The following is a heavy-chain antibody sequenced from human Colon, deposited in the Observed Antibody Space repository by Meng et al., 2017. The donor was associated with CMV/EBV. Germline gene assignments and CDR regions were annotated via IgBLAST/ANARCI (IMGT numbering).Heavy chain of an antibody. D-gene: IGHD2-2*01. V-gene: IGHV1-2*02. Sequence: ASVKVSCKASGYTFTGYYMHWVRQAPGQGLEWMGWINPNSGGTNYAQNLRDRVTMTTDTSTSTAYMELERLRSDDTAIYYCARSLTSGIVVVPAAPLDPWGQGTLVTVSS. CDR1: GYTFTGYY. CDR3: ARSLTSGIVVVPAAPLDP. J-gene: IGHJ5*02. CDR2: INPNSGGT.